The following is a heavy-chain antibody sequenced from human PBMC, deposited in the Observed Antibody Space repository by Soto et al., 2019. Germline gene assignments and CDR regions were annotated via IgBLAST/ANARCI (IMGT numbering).Heavy chain of an antibody. V-gene: IGHV4-39*01. D-gene: IGHD3-22*01. Sequence: KPSETLSLTCDVSGGSIDNSHSFWGWIRQPPGKGLEFIGSVYYSGGAYYNPSLKSRVTVSVDTSKNQLSLRVNSVTAADTAVYYCIRVVDDATRHTEFDSWGPGILVTVSS. CDR1: GGSIDNSHSF. CDR2: VYYSGGA. J-gene: IGHJ4*02. CDR3: IRVVDDATRHTEFDS.